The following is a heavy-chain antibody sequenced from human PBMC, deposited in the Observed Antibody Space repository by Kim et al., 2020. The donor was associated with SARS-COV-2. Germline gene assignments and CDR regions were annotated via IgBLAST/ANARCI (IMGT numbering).Heavy chain of an antibody. D-gene: IGHD6-19*01. CDR3: ARAGDSGWDFDY. Sequence: NDAQKFQGRVTITADESTSTAYMELSSLRSEDTAVYYCARAGDSGWDFDYWGQGTLVTVSS. V-gene: IGHV1-69*01. J-gene: IGHJ4*02.